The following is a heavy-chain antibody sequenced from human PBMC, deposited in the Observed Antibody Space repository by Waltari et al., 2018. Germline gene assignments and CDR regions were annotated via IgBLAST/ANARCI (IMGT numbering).Heavy chain of an antibody. CDR2: IYYSGST. V-gene: IGHV4-31*03. CDR1: GGSITRVGYN. J-gene: IGHJ6*02. Sequence: QVQLQESGPGLVKPSQTLSLTCTVPGGSITRVGYNWSWIRHPPGKGRTWIGYIYYSGSTYYNPSLKSRVTISVDTSKNQFSLKLSSVTAADTAVYYCARGDIVVVPAALRYYYYYYGMDVWGQGTTVTVSS. CDR3: ARGDIVVVPAALRYYYYYYGMDV. D-gene: IGHD2-2*01.